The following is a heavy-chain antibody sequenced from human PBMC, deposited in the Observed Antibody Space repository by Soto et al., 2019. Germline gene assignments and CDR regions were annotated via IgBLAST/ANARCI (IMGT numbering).Heavy chain of an antibody. Sequence: QITLKESGPTLVKPTQTLTLTCTFSGFSLSSTRMAVGWIRQPPGKALEWLALIYWDDDKRYSPFLKSRLTNTKDTSKNQVVLKMANMDPVDTARYYCAHIVVAGLGYYFDYWGQGTLVTVSS. CDR1: GFSLSSTRMA. CDR2: IYWDDDK. J-gene: IGHJ4*02. V-gene: IGHV2-5*02. D-gene: IGHD6-19*01. CDR3: AHIVVAGLGYYFDY.